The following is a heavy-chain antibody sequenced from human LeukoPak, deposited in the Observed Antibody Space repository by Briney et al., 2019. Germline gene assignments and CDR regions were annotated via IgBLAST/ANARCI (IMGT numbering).Heavy chain of an antibody. V-gene: IGHV4-59*08. J-gene: IGHJ3*02. CDR2: VYYSGST. CDR3: ARQTAQWLVLEGAFDI. Sequence: SETLSLTCTVSGGSISSYYWSWIRQPPGKGLEWIGYVYYSGSTNYNPSLKSRVTISVDTSKNQFSLKLSSVTAADTAVYYCARQTAQWLVLEGAFDIWGQGTMVTVSS. D-gene: IGHD6-19*01. CDR1: GGSISSYY.